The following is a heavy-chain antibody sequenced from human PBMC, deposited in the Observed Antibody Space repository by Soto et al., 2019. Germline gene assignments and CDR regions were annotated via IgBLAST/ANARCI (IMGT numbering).Heavy chain of an antibody. CDR2: MNPNSGNT. CDR3: ARVGMERFLEWLPRIYYYYYYMDV. J-gene: IGHJ6*03. CDR1: GYTFTSYD. V-gene: IGHV1-8*01. D-gene: IGHD3-3*01. Sequence: GASVKVSCKASGYTFTSYDINWVRQATGQGLEWMGWMNPNSGNTGYAQKFQGRVTMTRNTSISTAYMELSSLRSEDTAVYYCARVGMERFLEWLPRIYYYYYYMDVWGKGTTVTVSS.